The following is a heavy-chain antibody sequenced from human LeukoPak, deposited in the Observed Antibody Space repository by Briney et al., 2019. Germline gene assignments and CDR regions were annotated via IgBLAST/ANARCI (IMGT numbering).Heavy chain of an antibody. CDR2: ISYSSIYI. J-gene: IGHJ4*02. D-gene: IGHD5-18*01. Sequence: PGGSLRLSCASSGFSFSTYSMNWVRLAPGKGLEWVSSISYSSIYIYYADSVKGRFTISRDDAQNSLYLQMNNLRADDTAVYYCARANTNGYTYGNFDYWGQVTLVTVSS. V-gene: IGHV3-21*01. CDR3: ARANTNGYTYGNFDY. CDR1: GFSFSTYS.